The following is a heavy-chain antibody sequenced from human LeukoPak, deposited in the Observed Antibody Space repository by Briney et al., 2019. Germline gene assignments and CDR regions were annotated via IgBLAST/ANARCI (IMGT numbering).Heavy chain of an antibody. J-gene: IGHJ4*02. V-gene: IGHV4-38-2*01. CDR2: VFHSGST. Sequence: SETLSLTCAVSAYSISNGYYWVWIRQPPGKGLEWIGSVFHSGSTFYSPSLKSRVTMSVDTSKNQFSLNLSSVTAADTALYYCARLVGARSQADHWGQGTLVTVSS. CDR1: AYSISNGYY. D-gene: IGHD1-26*01. CDR3: ARLVGARSQADH.